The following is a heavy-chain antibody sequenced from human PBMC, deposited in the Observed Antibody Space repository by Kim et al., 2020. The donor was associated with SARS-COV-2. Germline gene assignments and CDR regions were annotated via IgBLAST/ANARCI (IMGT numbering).Heavy chain of an antibody. CDR3: AKEPTLWWSGGIDY. V-gene: IGHV3-30*18. D-gene: IGHD2-21*01. CDR2: ISYDGSNK. Sequence: GGSLRLSCAASGFTFSSYGMHWVRQAPGKGLEWVAVISYDGSNKYYADSVKGRFTISRDNSKNTLDLQMNSLRAEDTAVYYCAKEPTLWWSGGIDYWGQGTLAT. J-gene: IGHJ4*02. CDR1: GFTFSSYG.